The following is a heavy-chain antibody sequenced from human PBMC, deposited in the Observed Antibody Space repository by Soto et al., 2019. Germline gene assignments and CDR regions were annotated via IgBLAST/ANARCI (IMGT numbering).Heavy chain of an antibody. Sequence: EVQLVESGGGLVQPGGSLRLSCAASGFTFSPFWMHWVRQVPGKGPVWVSRLNSDGNSTSYAESVKGQFPMSRDNAKNKLYLQMNRLRAQATAVYYCARGSNHFDYWGQGPLVTVSS. D-gene: IGHD4-4*01. CDR2: LNSDGNST. V-gene: IGHV3-74*01. CDR3: ARGSNHFDY. J-gene: IGHJ4*02. CDR1: GFTFSPFW.